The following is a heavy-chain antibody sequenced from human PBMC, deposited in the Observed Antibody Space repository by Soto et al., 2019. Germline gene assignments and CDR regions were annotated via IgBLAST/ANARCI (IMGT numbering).Heavy chain of an antibody. J-gene: IGHJ3*02. CDR1: GFTFSSYA. D-gene: IGHD3-22*01. V-gene: IGHV3-23*01. CDR3: AKLKTDYYYDSSGYSAPWAFDI. Sequence: GGSLRLSCAASGFTFSSYAMSWVRQAPGKGLEWVSAISGSGGSTYYADSVKGRFTISRDNSKNTLYLQMNSLRAEDTAVYYCAKLKTDYYYDSSGYSAPWAFDIWGQGTMVTVSS. CDR2: ISGSGGST.